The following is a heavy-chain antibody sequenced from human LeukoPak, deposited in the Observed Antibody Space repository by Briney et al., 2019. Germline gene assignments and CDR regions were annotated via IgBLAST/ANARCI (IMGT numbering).Heavy chain of an antibody. CDR1: GFTFSNAW. CDR3: RLNGDSSDAFDI. D-gene: IGHD2-15*01. Sequence: PGGSPRLSCAASGFTFSNAWMSWVRQAPGKGLEWVGRIKSKTDGETTDYAAPVKGRFTISRDDSKNTLYLQMNSLKTEDTAVYYCRLNGDSSDAFDIWGQGTMVTVSS. CDR2: IKSKTDGETT. J-gene: IGHJ3*02. V-gene: IGHV3-15*01.